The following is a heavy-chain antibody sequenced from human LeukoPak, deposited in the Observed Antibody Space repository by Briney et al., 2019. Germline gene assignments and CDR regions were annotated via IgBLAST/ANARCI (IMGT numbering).Heavy chain of an antibody. CDR2: IKSKTDGGTT. D-gene: IGHD2/OR15-2a*01. CDR3: TTDLKTNFGSKGPDY. CDR1: GFTFSNAW. V-gene: IGHV3-15*01. J-gene: IGHJ4*02. Sequence: PGGSLRLSCAASGFTFSNAWMTWVRQAPGKGLEWVGRIKSKTDGGTTDYGAPVKGRFTISRDDSKNTVYLQMNSLKTEDTALYYCTTDLKTNFGSKGPDYWGQGTLVTVSS.